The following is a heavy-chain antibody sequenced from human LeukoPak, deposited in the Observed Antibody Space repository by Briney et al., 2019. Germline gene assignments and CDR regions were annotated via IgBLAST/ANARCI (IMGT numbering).Heavy chain of an antibody. CDR1: GFTFSSYS. CDR3: ARGPSRKRYYDSSGYQDY. D-gene: IGHD3-22*01. CDR2: ISSSSSYI. J-gene: IGHJ4*02. Sequence: GGSLRLSCAASGFTFSSYSMNWVRQAPGKGLEWVSSISSSSSYIYYADSVKGRFTISRDNAKNSLYLQMNSLRAEDTAVYYCARGPSRKRYYDSSGYQDYWGQGTLVTVSS. V-gene: IGHV3-21*01.